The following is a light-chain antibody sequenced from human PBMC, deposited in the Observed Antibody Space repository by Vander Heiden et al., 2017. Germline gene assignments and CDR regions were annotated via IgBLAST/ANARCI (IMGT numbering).Light chain of an antibody. CDR3: QKYNNAPLT. Sequence: DVQMTHSPSSLSASVGVRVTITCRASQGISNYLAWYQQKPGKVPKLLIHVASTLQSGIPSRFSGSGSGTDFTLTISSLQPEDVATYYCQKYNNAPLTFGGGTKVEIK. V-gene: IGKV1-27*01. J-gene: IGKJ4*01. CDR2: VAS. CDR1: QGISNY.